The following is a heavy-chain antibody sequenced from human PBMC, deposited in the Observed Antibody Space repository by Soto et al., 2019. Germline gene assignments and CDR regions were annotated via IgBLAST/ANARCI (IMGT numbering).Heavy chain of an antibody. CDR1: GFTFSSYS. CDR3: ARYGGDWDLYYFDY. V-gene: IGHV3-21*01. D-gene: IGHD2-21*02. Sequence: PGGSLRLSCAASGFTFSSYSMNWVRQAPGKGLEWVSSISSSSSYIYYADSVKGRFTNSRDNAKNSLYLQMNSLRAEDTAVYYCARYGGDWDLYYFDYWGQGTLVTVSS. CDR2: ISSSSSYI. J-gene: IGHJ4*02.